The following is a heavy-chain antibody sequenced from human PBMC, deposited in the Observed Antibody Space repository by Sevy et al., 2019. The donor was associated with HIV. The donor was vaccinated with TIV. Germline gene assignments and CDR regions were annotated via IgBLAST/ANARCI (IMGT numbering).Heavy chain of an antibody. D-gene: IGHD3-16*02. Sequence: GGSLRLSCAASGFTFSSYWMSWVRQAPGKGLEWVAKIKQDGSDKYFVDSVKGRFTISKDNDKNSLYLQMNSLRAEDTAGYYCEEEVVWESYRYYFDYWGQGTLVTVSS. CDR3: EEEVVWESYRYYFDY. J-gene: IGHJ4*02. V-gene: IGHV3-7*03. CDR1: GFTFSSYW. CDR2: IKQDGSDK.